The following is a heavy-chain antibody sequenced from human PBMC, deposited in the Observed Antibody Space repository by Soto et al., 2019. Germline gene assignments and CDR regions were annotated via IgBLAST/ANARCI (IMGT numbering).Heavy chain of an antibody. Sequence: ASVKVSCKASGYDFTAYDINWVRQASEQGLEWMGWMNPINGATGSARRFQGRVSMTRNTATNTAYLELTSLRSDDTAVYYCGRGPSPRAPAGGTPYYYAMDVWGQGTTVTVSS. J-gene: IGHJ6*02. CDR1: GYDFTAYD. CDR2: MNPINGAT. CDR3: GRGPSPRAPAGGTPYYYAMDV. D-gene: IGHD6-13*01. V-gene: IGHV1-8*02.